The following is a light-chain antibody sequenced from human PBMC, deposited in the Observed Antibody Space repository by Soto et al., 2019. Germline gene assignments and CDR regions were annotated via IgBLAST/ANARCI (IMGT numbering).Light chain of an antibody. CDR1: QSISSN. Sequence: EIVMTQSPATLSVSPGERATLSCRASQSISSNLAWYQQKPGQGPRLLIYGASTRATGIPARFSGSGSGTEFTLTISSLQSEDFAVYYCQHYYDWPPIFSFGPGTKVDIK. CDR2: GAS. J-gene: IGKJ3*01. V-gene: IGKV3-15*01. CDR3: QHYYDWPPIFS.